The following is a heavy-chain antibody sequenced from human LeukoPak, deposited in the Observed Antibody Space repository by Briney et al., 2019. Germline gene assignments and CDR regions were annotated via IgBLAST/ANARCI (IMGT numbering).Heavy chain of an antibody. CDR1: GGSISSGGYS. V-gene: IGHV4-30-2*01. J-gene: IGHJ3*02. CDR3: ARSPITMVRGVITTDAFDI. D-gene: IGHD3-10*01. CDR2: IYHSGST. Sequence: PSQTLSLTCAVSGGSISSGGYSWSWIRQPPGKGLEWIGYIYHSGSTYYNPSLKSRVTISVDRSKNQFSLKLSSVTAADTAVYYCARSPITMVRGVITTDAFDIWGQGTMVTVSS.